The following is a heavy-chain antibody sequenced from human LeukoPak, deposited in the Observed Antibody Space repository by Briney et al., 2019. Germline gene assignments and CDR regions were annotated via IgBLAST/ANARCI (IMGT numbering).Heavy chain of an antibody. D-gene: IGHD6-13*01. CDR3: ARDSSSWKFDP. V-gene: IGHV3-21*01. J-gene: IGHJ5*02. CDR1: GFTFSSYG. Sequence: GGSLRLSCAASGFTFSSYGMNWVRQAPGKGLEWVSSISSSSSYIYYADSVKGRFTISRDNAKNSLYLQMNSLRAEDTAVYYCARDSSSWKFDPWGQGTLVTVSS. CDR2: ISSSSSYI.